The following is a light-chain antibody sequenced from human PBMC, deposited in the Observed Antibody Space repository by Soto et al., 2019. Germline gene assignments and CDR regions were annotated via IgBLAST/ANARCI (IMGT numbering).Light chain of an antibody. CDR1: QHVTTTY. J-gene: IGKJ4*01. CDR2: GAS. CDR3: QQXDSSFT. V-gene: IGKV3-20*01. Sequence: IVLTQSPPTLSVSPGERATLSCTASQHVTTTYIAWYQQKFGQAPRLLIYGASTRATGTPDRFTGGGFGTDFTLTISRVEPEDFAVYYCQQXDSSFTFGGGTKV.